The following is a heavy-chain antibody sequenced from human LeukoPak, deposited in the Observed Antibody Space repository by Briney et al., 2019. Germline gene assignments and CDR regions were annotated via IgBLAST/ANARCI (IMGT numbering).Heavy chain of an antibody. CDR3: AHRRGPYCGGDCSYYFDY. CDR1: GFSLSTSGVG. D-gene: IGHD2-21*02. CDR2: IYWDDDK. Sequence: KESGPTLVNPTQTLTLTCTFSGFSLSTSGVGVGWIRQPPGKALEWLALIYWDDDKRYSPSLKSRLTITKDTSKNQVVLTMTNMDPVDTATYSCAHRRGPYCGGDCSYYFDYWGQGTLVTVSS. J-gene: IGHJ4*02. V-gene: IGHV2-5*02.